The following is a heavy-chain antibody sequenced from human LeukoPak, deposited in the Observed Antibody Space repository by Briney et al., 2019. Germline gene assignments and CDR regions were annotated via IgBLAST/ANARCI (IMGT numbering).Heavy chain of an antibody. CDR3: ATDPPWESDAFDV. D-gene: IGHD1-26*01. J-gene: IGHJ3*01. CDR1: GFTFSSASW. Sequence: PGGSLRLSCVGSGFTFSSASWMAWARQAPEKGLEWVANIKQDGSKEYYAASVKGRFTISRDNAINSLYLQMNSLRVEDTALYYCATDPPWESDAFDVWGHGTMVIVSS. CDR2: IKQDGSKE. V-gene: IGHV3-7*01.